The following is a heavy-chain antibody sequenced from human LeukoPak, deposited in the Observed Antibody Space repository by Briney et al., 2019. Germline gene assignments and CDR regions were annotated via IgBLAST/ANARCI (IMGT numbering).Heavy chain of an antibody. CDR2: IYYSGNT. V-gene: IGHV4-39*07. Sequence: SETLSLTCAVSGGSIGRSSYYWGWIRQSPGKGLEWIGNIYYSGNTYYSPSLKTRVTISVDTSKNQFSLRLSSVTAADTAVYYCATDAEAAFDYWGQGTLVTVPS. D-gene: IGHD6-13*01. CDR3: ATDAEAAFDY. J-gene: IGHJ4*02. CDR1: GGSIGRSSYY.